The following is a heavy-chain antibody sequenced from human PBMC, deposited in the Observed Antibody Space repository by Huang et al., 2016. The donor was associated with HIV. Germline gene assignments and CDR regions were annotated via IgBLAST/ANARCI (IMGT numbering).Heavy chain of an antibody. CDR3: RGDIVVVIAATRYYFDY. V-gene: IGHV4-39*01. J-gene: IGHJ4*02. CDR1: GGSISSSSYY. CDR2: IFYSGLA. Sequence: QLQLQESGPGLVKPSENLSLTCTVSGGSISSSSYYWGWIRQPPGKGLEWIGSIFYSGLAYYNPSLKSRVTISVDTSKNQFALKLSSVTAADTAVYYCRGDIVVVIAATRYYFDYWGQGTLVTVSS. D-gene: IGHD2-15*01.